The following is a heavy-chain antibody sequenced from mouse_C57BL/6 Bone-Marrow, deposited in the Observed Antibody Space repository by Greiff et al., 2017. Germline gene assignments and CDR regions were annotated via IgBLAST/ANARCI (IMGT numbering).Heavy chain of an antibody. CDR1: GYTFTNYW. D-gene: IGHD1-1*01. CDR2: IHPNSGST. CDR3: STFHSYFAY. Sequence: QVQLKQPGAELVKPGASVKLSCKASGYTFTNYWMHWVKQRPGQGLEWIGMIHPNSGSTNYNEKFKSKATLTVDKSSSTAYMQLSSLTSEASAVXYCSTFHSYFAYWGQGTLLTVSA. V-gene: IGHV1-64*01. J-gene: IGHJ3*01.